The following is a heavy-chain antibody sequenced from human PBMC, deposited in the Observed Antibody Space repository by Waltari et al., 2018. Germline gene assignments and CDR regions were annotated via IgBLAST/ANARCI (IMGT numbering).Heavy chain of an antibody. V-gene: IGHV1-69*08. CDR3: AREFADSSGYNYFVY. CDR1: GGTFSSYT. CDR2: IIPILGIA. Sequence: QVQLVQSGAEVKKPGSSVKVSCKASGGTFSSYTISWVRQAPGQGLEWMGRIIPILGIANYAQKFQGRVTITADKSTSTAYMELSSLRSEDTAVYYCAREFADSSGYNYFVYWGQGTLVTVSS. J-gene: IGHJ4*02. D-gene: IGHD3-22*01.